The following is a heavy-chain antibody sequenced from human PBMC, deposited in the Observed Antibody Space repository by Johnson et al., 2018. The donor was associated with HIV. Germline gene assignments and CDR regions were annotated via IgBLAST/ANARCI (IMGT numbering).Heavy chain of an antibody. CDR1: GFTFSTYW. V-gene: IGHV3-7*01. J-gene: IGHJ3*02. CDR3: SSGDVFNI. Sequence: VQLVESGGGLVQHGGSLRLSCAASGFTFSTYWMSWVSQAPGKGLEWVANIKQDGSKKNYVDSVKGRFTISRDNAMNSVYLQMNSLRAEDTGVYYCSSGDVFNIWGQGTMVTVSS. D-gene: IGHD6-19*01. CDR2: IKQDGSKK.